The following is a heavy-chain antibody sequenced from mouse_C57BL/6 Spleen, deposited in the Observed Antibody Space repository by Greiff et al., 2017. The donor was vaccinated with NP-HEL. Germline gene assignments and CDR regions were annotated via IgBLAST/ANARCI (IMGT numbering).Heavy chain of an antibody. CDR1: GYTFTSYW. J-gene: IGHJ4*01. Sequence: QVQLQQPGAELVRPGTSVKLSCKASGYTFTSYWMHWVKQRPGQGLEWIGVIDPSDSYTNYNQKFKGKATLTVDTSSSTAYMQLSSLTSEDSAVYYCARRFITTVDAMDYWGQGTSVTVSS. D-gene: IGHD1-1*01. CDR3: ARRFITTVDAMDY. V-gene: IGHV1-59*01. CDR2: IDPSDSYT.